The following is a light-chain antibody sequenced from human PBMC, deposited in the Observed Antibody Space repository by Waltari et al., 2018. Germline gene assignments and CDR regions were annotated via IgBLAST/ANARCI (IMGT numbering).Light chain of an antibody. J-gene: IGLJ2*01. CDR3: ASQTLDGLVL. Sequence: QSALTQPASVSGSPGQSITISCCVVGSAVGASDSFSWHHHHSGKAPHVVIYDATTQPSGVSARLSASQAANTASLTISRLQPEDEADYYCASQTLDGLVLFGGGTRLTVL. CDR2: DAT. CDR1: GSAVGASDS. V-gene: IGLV2-14*03.